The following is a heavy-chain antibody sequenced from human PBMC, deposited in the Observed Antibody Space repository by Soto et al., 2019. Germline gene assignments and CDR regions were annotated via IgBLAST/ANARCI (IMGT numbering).Heavy chain of an antibody. CDR1: GYTLTELS. D-gene: IGHD6-6*01. CDR2: FDPEDGET. V-gene: IGHV1-24*01. Sequence: ASVKVSCKVSGYTLTELSMHWVRQAPGKGLEWMGGFDPEDGETIYAQKFQGRVTMTEDTSTDTAYMELSSLRSEDTAFYYSASAEYSSSLNWFDPWGQGTLVTVSS. J-gene: IGHJ5*02. CDR3: ASAEYSSSLNWFDP.